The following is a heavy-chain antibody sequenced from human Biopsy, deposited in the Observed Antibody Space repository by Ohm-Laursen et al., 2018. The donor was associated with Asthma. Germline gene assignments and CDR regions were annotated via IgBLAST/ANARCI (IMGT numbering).Heavy chain of an antibody. V-gene: IGHV1-3*01. CDR2: INAGDGNT. D-gene: IGHD5-12*01. Sequence: GASVKVSCKASGYTFIHFAIHWVRQAPGQRLEWMGWINAGDGNTKYSQKFQGRVTITRDTSASTAYMDLRSLRSEDTAVYYCATGYSGSDRIVYYYSGMEVWGQGTTVTVSS. J-gene: IGHJ6*02. CDR3: ATGYSGSDRIVYYYSGMEV. CDR1: GYTFIHFA.